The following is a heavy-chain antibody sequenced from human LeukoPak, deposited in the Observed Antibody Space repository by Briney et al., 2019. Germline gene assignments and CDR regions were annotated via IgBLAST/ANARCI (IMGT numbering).Heavy chain of an antibody. CDR2: IKQDGSEK. CDR3: AREDQPRGTFDY. CDR1: GFTFSNYW. D-gene: IGHD2-15*01. Sequence: GGSLRLSCAASGFTFSNYWMSWVRQAPGKGLEWVANIKQDGSEKYYVDSVKGRFTISRDNAKNLLYLQMNSLRAEDTALYYCAREDQPRGTFDYWGQGILVTVSS. J-gene: IGHJ4*02. V-gene: IGHV3-7*05.